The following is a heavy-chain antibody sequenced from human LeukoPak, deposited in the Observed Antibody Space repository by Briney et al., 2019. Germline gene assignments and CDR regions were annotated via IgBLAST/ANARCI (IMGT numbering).Heavy chain of an antibody. V-gene: IGHV1-18*01. D-gene: IGHD3-16*01. J-gene: IGHJ6*02. CDR3: ASSLRMGDYYYYYGMDV. Sequence: ASVKVSCKASGYTFTSYGISWVRQAPGQGLEWMGWISAYNGNTNYAQKLQGRVTMTTDTSTSTAYMELRSLRSDDTAVYYCASSLRMGDYYYYYGMDVWGQGITVTVSS. CDR2: ISAYNGNT. CDR1: GYTFTSYG.